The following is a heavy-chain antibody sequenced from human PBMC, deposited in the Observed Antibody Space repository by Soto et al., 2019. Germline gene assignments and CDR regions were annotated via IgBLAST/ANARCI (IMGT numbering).Heavy chain of an antibody. V-gene: IGHV3-53*01. J-gene: IGHJ4*02. CDR2: IYSDGRT. D-gene: IGHD6-19*01. CDR3: ARELWSSAWKNYFDY. CDR1: GFTVSSDY. Sequence: PGGSLRLSCAASGFTVSSDYMSWVRHAPGKGPEWVSVIYSDGRTYYADSVMGRFTISRDDFENTLYLQMNSLRAEDTAIYYCARELWSSAWKNYFDYWGQGTLVTVSS.